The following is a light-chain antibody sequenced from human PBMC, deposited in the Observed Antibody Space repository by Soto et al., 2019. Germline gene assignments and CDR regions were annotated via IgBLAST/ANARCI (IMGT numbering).Light chain of an antibody. CDR3: QQYNSYLWT. CDR2: DAS. Sequence: DIQMTQSPSTLSASVGDRVTITCRASQSISSWLAWYQQKPGKAPKLLIYDASSLESGVPSRFSGIVSGTEFTLTFSSLQPDDFATYYCQQYNSYLWTFGQGTKV. V-gene: IGKV1-5*01. CDR1: QSISSW. J-gene: IGKJ1*01.